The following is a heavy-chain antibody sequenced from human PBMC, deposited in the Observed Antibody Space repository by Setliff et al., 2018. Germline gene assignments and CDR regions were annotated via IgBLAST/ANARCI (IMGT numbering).Heavy chain of an antibody. V-gene: IGHV3-7*01. CDR1: GFTYNNDW. J-gene: IGHJ4*02. Sequence: GSLRLSCGASGFTYNNDWVSWVRQAPGKGLEWLASINPDGSEKYYVDSVKGRFTISRDNAKNSLSLQMNSLRTEDTAVYYCFGAGTWSYWGQGTQVTVSS. CDR2: INPDGSEK. D-gene: IGHD3-10*01. CDR3: FGAGTWSY.